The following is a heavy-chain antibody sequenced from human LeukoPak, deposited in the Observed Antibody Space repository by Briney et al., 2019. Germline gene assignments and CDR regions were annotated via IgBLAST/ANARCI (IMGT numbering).Heavy chain of an antibody. CDR3: ARGPYGSGSRPYGMDV. CDR2: INHSGST. V-gene: IGHV4-34*01. D-gene: IGHD3-10*01. Sequence: SETLSLTCAVYGGSFSGYYWSWIRQPPGEGLEWIGEINHSGSTNYNPSLKSRVTISVDTSKNQFSLKLSSVTAADTAVYYCARGPYGSGSRPYGMDVWGQGTTVTVFS. J-gene: IGHJ6*02. CDR1: GGSFSGYY.